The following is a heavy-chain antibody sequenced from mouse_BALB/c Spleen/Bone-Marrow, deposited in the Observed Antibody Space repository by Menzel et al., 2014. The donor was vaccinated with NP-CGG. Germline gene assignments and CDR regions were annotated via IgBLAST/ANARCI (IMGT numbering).Heavy chain of an antibody. D-gene: IGHD1-1*01. J-gene: IGHJ3*01. CDR1: GFNIXDTY. Sequence: EVQLQQSAAELVKPGASVKLSCTASGFNIXDTYMHWVKQRPEQGLEWIGRIDPANGNTKYDPKFQGKATITADTSSNTAYLQLSSLTSEDTAVYYCAMYYYGSSLFAYWGQGTLVTVSA. V-gene: IGHV14-3*02. CDR3: AMYYYGSSLFAY. CDR2: IDPANGNT.